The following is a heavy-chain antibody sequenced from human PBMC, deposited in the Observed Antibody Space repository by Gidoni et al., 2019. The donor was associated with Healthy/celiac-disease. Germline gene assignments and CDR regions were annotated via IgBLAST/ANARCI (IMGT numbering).Heavy chain of an antibody. CDR2: ISSSSSYI. V-gene: IGHV3-21*01. J-gene: IGHJ4*02. Sequence: EVQLVESGGGLVKPGGSLRLSCAASGFTFSSYSMNWVRQAPGKGLEWVSSISSSSSYIYYADSVKGRFTISRDNAKNSLYLQMNSLRAEDTAVYYCARVDTAMAILFDYWGQGTLVTVSS. CDR3: ARVDTAMAILFDY. CDR1: GFTFSSYS. D-gene: IGHD5-18*01.